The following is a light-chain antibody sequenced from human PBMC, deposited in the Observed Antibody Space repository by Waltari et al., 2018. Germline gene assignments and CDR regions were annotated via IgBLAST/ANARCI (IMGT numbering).Light chain of an antibody. V-gene: IGKV3-15*01. CDR2: GAS. CDR1: QSVSDD. CDR3: QQYNNWPPT. J-gene: IGKJ4*01. Sequence: EVVMTQSPVTLSVPPGERATLSCRASQSVSDDLAWYQQKPGQAPRLLIYGASIRATGIPVRFSGSGSGTEFTLTISSLQSEDLATYYCQQYNNWPPTFGGGTKVQIK.